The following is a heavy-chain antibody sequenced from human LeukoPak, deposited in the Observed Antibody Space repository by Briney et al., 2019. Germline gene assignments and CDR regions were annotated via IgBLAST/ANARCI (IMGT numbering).Heavy chain of an antibody. Sequence: PSETLSLTCTVSGDSISRAYYWGWIRQPPRKGLEWIASIFHTGTTYYNPSLKSRVTISIDRSKNQFSLKLSSLTAADTALYYCARDRIVGDGTFDYWGQGTLVTVSS. CDR2: IFHTGTT. CDR3: ARDRIVGDGTFDY. V-gene: IGHV4-38-2*02. D-gene: IGHD1-26*01. J-gene: IGHJ4*02. CDR1: GDSISRAYY.